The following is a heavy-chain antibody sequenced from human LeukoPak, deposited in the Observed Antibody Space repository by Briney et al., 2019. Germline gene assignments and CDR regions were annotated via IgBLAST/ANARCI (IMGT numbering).Heavy chain of an antibody. CDR3: AKEADSSSWYETQHYFDY. D-gene: IGHD6-13*01. CDR2: ISYDGSNK. Sequence: PGGSLRLSCAASGFTFSSYGMHWVRQAPGKGLEWVAVISYDGSNKCYADSVKGRFTISRDNSKNTLYLQMNSLRAEDTAVYYCAKEADSSSWYETQHYFDYWGQGTLVTVSS. V-gene: IGHV3-30*18. CDR1: GFTFSSYG. J-gene: IGHJ4*02.